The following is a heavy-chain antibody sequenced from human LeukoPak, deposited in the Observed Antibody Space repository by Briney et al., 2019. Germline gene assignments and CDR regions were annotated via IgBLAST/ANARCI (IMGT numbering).Heavy chain of an antibody. V-gene: IGHV1-69*13. J-gene: IGHJ4*02. CDR3: ARAGRDVATIKAGFDY. CDR1: GGTFSSYA. CDR2: IIPIFGTA. D-gene: IGHD5-12*01. Sequence: SVNVSCKASGGTFSSYAISWVRQAPGQGLEWMGGIIPIFGTANYAQKFQGRVTITADESTSTAYMELSSLRSEDTAVFYCARAGRDVATIKAGFDYWGQETLVTVSS.